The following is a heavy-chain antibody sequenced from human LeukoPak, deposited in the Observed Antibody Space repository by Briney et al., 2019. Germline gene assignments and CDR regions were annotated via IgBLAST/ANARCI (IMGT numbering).Heavy chain of an antibody. V-gene: IGHV4-34*01. D-gene: IGHD3-22*01. J-gene: IGHJ4*02. CDR3: ARAPSDYYDSSGYYLFDY. Sequence: SETLSLTAAVYGGSFSGYYWSWIRQPPGKGLEWIAEINHSGSTNYNPSLKSRVTISIDTSKNQFSLKLSSVTAADTAVYYCARAPSDYYDSSGYYLFDYWGQGTLVTVSS. CDR1: GGSFSGYY. CDR2: INHSGST.